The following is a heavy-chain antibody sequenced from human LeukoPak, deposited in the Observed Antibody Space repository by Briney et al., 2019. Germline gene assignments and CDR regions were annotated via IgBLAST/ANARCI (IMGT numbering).Heavy chain of an antibody. V-gene: IGHV1-8*02. J-gene: IGHJ5*02. CDR2: MNPNTGST. CDR3: VRDGEGVAISVNYWFDP. CDR1: GGTFSSYA. D-gene: IGHD3-10*01. Sequence: ASVKVSCKASGGTFSSYAISWVRQATGQGLEWMGWMNPNTGSTGYAQKFQGRVTMTRDTSISTAYMELRSLRSEDTAVYYCVRDGEGVAISVNYWFDPWGQGTLVTVSS.